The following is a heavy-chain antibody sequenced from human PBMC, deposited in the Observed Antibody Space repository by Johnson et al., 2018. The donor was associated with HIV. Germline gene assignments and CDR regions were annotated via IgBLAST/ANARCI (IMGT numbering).Heavy chain of an antibody. CDR3: TTMGLGSSSWRYDAFDI. CDR2: IKRKSDGGTT. CDR1: EFNLSNAW. J-gene: IGHJ3*02. V-gene: IGHV3-15*01. Sequence: VQLVESGGGVVQPGRSLRLSCAASEFNLSNAWMSWVRQVPGKGLEWVGRIKRKSDGGTTEYVAPVKGRFSISRDDSKNTLYLQMNSLKTEDTAVYYCTTMGLGSSSWRYDAFDIWGQGTMVTVSS. D-gene: IGHD6-13*01.